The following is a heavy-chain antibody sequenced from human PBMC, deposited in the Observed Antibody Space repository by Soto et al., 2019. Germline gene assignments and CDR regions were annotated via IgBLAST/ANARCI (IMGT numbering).Heavy chain of an antibody. D-gene: IGHD2-15*01. CDR3: ATGEEQIFCFFDL. J-gene: IGHJ2*01. CDR2: INGDSSGM. CDR1: GFIFSIYA. V-gene: IGHV3-23*01. Sequence: DVQLLESGGGLVQPGGSPRLSCGASGFIFSIYAMSWVRQAPGKGLEWVSAINGDSSGMYYADSVRGRFTISRDNSENTLYLQMHSLRAEHTAIYFCATGEEQIFCFFDLWGRGTLVSVSS.